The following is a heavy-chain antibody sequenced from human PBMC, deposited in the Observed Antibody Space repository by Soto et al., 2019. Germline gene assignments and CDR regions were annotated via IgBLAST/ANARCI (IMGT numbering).Heavy chain of an antibody. CDR2: IYYDGSNR. D-gene: IGHD2-2*01. J-gene: IGHJ6*02. CDR1: GFTFGTYA. V-gene: IGHV3-33*01. Sequence: PGGSLRLSCAAPGFTFGTYAMHWVRQAPGKGLEWVAVIYYDGSNRYYGDAVKGRFTISRDNSKSTLYLQMSSLRAEDTAVYYWARARTRNVAVPAASDAMAVWGRASTVTLPS. CDR3: ARARTRNVAVPAASDAMAV.